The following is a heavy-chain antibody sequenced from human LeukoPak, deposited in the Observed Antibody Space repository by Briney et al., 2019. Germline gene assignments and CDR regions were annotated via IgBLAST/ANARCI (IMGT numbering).Heavy chain of an antibody. Sequence: GGSLRLSCAASGFTFSNYDMHWVRQAPGRGLEWVAFIPYDGSNKYYADSVKGRFTISRDNSKNTLYLQMNSLRAEDTALYYCAKELHYYDTSGSSDYWGQGTLVTVSS. CDR3: AKELHYYDTSGSSDY. D-gene: IGHD3-22*01. CDR2: IPYDGSNK. J-gene: IGHJ4*02. CDR1: GFTFSNYD. V-gene: IGHV3-30*02.